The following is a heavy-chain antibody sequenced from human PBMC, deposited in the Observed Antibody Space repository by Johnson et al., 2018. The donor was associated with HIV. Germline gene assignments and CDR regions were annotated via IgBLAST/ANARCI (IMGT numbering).Heavy chain of an antibody. CDR2: ISYDGNNK. D-gene: IGHD3-22*01. CDR1: GFTFSSYA. Sequence: VESGGGVVQPGRSLRLSCAASGFTFSSYAMHWVRQAPGKGLDWVAVISYDGNNKYYADSVKGRFTISRDNSKNTLYLQINSLRAEDTAVYYCASLGVITYDAFDIWGQGTMVTVSS. J-gene: IGHJ3*02. V-gene: IGHV3-30-3*01. CDR3: ASLGVITYDAFDI.